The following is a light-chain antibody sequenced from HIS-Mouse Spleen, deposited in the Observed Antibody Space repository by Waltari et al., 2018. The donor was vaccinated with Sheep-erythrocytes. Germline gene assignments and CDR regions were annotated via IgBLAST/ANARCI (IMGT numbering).Light chain of an antibody. CDR3: CSYAGSYTLV. V-gene: IGLV2-11*01. CDR1: SSDVGGYNY. J-gene: IGLJ2*01. CDR2: DVS. Sequence: QSALTQPRSVSGSPGQSVTIPCTGTSSDVGGYNYVLWYQQHPGKAPKLMIYDVSKRPSGVPDRFSGSKSGNTASLTISGLQAEDEADYYCCSYAGSYTLVFGGGTKLTVL.